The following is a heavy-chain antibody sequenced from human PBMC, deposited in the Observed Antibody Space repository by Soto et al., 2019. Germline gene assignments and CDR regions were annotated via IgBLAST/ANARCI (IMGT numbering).Heavy chain of an antibody. J-gene: IGHJ5*02. V-gene: IGHV1-58*02. CDR1: GFTLENSA. Sequence: QMQLVQSGPEMKMPGTSVKVSCKASGFTLENSAIQWVRQARGHRLEGIGWIVVGTGSTNYAQKFQEKGSVTRDLSKTTAIMELSSLMSDYTAVYFCAVDRRPTDLHNWVDPWGQGTLVTVSS. D-gene: IGHD1-1*01. CDR2: IVVGTGST. CDR3: AVDRRPTDLHNWVDP.